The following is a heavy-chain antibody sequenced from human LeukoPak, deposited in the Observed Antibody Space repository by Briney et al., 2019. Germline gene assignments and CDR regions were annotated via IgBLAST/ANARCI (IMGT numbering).Heavy chain of an antibody. CDR3: ARDRSFGFPDYHYYYMDV. CDR2: IYYSGST. V-gene: IGHV4-59*01. D-gene: IGHD3-10*01. J-gene: IGHJ6*03. Sequence: SETLSLTCTVSGGSISSYYWSWIRQPPGKGLEWIGYIYYSGSTNYNPSLKSRVTISVDTSKNQFSLKLSSVTAADTAVYYCARDRSFGFPDYHYYYMDVWGKGTTVTVSS. CDR1: GGSISSYY.